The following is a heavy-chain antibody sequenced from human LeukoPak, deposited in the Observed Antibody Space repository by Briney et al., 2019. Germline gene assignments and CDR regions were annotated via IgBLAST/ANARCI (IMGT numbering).Heavy chain of an antibody. CDR2: ISWNSGSI. Sequence: GGSLRLSCAASGFTFDDYAMPWVRQAPGKGLEWVSGISWNSGSIGYADSVKGRFTISRDNAKNSLYLQMNSLRAEDTALYYCAKDTRGDYSNYEGWNYFDYWGQGTLVTVSS. CDR3: AKDTRGDYSNYEGWNYFDY. D-gene: IGHD4-11*01. CDR1: GFTFDDYA. J-gene: IGHJ4*02. V-gene: IGHV3-9*01.